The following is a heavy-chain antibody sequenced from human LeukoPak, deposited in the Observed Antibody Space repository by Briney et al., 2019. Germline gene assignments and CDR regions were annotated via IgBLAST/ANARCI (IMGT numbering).Heavy chain of an antibody. CDR3: ARMIRGVQSHLSWFDS. CDR1: SGSFSDHY. CDR2: INHSGTT. D-gene: IGHD3-10*01. Sequence: PSDTPSLTCAVYSGSFSDHYWSWIRQSPGKGLEWIGEINHSGTTNYFPSLKSRATISVDTSKNQFSLKLSSVTAADTAVYYCARMIRGVQSHLSWFDSWGQGTLVTVSS. J-gene: IGHJ5*01. V-gene: IGHV4-34*01.